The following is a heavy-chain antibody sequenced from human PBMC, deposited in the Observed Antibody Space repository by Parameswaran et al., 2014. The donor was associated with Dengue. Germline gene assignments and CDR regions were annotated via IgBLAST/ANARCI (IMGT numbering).Heavy chain of an antibody. CDR3: AADRVVATVAAKLSGFGFQYYYYGMDV. Sequence: VRQMPGKGLEWIGEINHSGSTNYNPSLKSRVTISVDTSKNQFSLKLSSVTAADTAVYYCAADRVVATVAAKLSGFGFQYYYYGMDVWGQGTTVTVSS. V-gene: IGHV4-34*01. J-gene: IGHJ6*02. CDR2: INHSGST. D-gene: IGHD5-12*01.